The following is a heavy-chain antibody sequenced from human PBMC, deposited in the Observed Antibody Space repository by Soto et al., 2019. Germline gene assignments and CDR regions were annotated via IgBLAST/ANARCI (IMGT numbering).Heavy chain of an antibody. V-gene: IGHV4-4*02. D-gene: IGHD3-10*01. CDR3: AKITMVRGAYYYYYGMDV. CDR1: GASVSSTKW. Sequence: SETLSLTCAVSGASVSSTKWWSLGRQSPGKGLEWIGEIHHSETTNYNPSLESRVTISIDKSKNQFSLKLSSVTAADTAVYYCAKITMVRGAYYYYYGMDVWGQGTTVT. J-gene: IGHJ6*02. CDR2: IHHSETT.